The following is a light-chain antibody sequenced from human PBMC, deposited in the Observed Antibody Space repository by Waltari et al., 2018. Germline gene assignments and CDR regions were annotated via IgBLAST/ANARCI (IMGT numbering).Light chain of an antibody. Sequence: DIVMTQSPDSLAVSLGERATINCKSSQSVLYSSNNRNYLTWYQQKPGQPPKLLIYWASTRESGVPDRVSGSGSGTDFTLTISSLQAEDVAVYYCQQYYSTPTFGQGTKVESK. J-gene: IGKJ1*01. CDR2: WAS. V-gene: IGKV4-1*01. CDR3: QQYYSTPT. CDR1: QSVLYSSNNRNY.